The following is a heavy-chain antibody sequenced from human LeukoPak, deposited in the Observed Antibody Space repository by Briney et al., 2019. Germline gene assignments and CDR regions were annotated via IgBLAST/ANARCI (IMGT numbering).Heavy chain of an antibody. V-gene: IGHV4-39*07. CDR2: INHSGST. CDR1: GGSISSGGYY. CDR3: ARGSRITMIVVVIPVAAFDI. Sequence: SETLSLTCTVSGGSISSGGYYWSWIRQPPGKGLEWIGEINHSGSTNYNPSLKSRVTISVDTSKNQFSLKLSSVTAADTAVYYCARGSRITMIVVVIPVAAFDIWGQGTMVTVSS. D-gene: IGHD3-22*01. J-gene: IGHJ3*02.